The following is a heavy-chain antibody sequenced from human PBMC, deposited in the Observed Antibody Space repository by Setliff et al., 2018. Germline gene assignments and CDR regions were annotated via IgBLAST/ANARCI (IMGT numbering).Heavy chain of an antibody. CDR1: GGSICHHY. CDR3: ARALLWFGEGMDV. CDR2: MYNSGNT. D-gene: IGHD3-10*01. V-gene: IGHV4-59*11. Sequence: SETLSLTCTVSGGSICHHYWSWIRQPPGKGLEWVGYMYNSGNTNYNPSLRRRVAISVDKSKNQFSLKLSSVTAADTAVYYCARALLWFGEGMDVWGKGTTVTVSS. J-gene: IGHJ6*03.